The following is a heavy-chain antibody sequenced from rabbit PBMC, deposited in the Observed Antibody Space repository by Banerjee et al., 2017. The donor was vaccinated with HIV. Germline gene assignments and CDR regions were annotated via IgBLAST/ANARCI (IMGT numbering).Heavy chain of an antibody. CDR3: ARDDVNGAWNFNL. V-gene: IGHV1S45*01. D-gene: IGHD2-1*01. J-gene: IGHJ4*01. Sequence: EESGGGLVKPEGSLTLTCKASGFSFSSDYWIYWVRQAPGKGLEWIACIFGGSTSSTCYANWAKGRFTISKTSSTTVTLQMTSLTAADTATYFCARDDVNGAWNFNLWGQGTLVTVS. CDR2: IFGGSTSST. CDR1: GFSFSSDYW.